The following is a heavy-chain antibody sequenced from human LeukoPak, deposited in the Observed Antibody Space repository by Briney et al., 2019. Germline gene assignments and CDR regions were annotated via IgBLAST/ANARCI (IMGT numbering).Heavy chain of an antibody. CDR1: GFTFSSYA. CDR2: ISYDGSNK. J-gene: IGHJ4*02. Sequence: RGSLRLSCAASGFTFSSYAMHWVRQAPGKGLEWVAVISYDGSNKYYADSVKGRFTISRDNSKNTLYLQMNSLRAEDTAVYYCARAVSSGWYDFDYWGQGTLVTVSS. D-gene: IGHD6-19*01. V-gene: IGHV3-30*04. CDR3: ARAVSSGWYDFDY.